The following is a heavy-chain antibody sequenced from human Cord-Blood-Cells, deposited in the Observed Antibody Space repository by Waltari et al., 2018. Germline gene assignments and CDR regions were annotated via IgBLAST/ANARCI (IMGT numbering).Heavy chain of an antibody. Sequence: QVQLQESGPGLVKPSETLSLTCPVSGGSISSYYWSWIRQPPGKGLEWIGYIYYSGSTNYNPSLKSRVAISVDTSKNQFSLKLSSVTAADTAVYYCARQGVAGYYYYYMDVWGEGTTVTVSS. J-gene: IGHJ6*03. CDR2: IYYSGST. CDR3: ARQGVAGYYYYYMDV. D-gene: IGHD6-19*01. V-gene: IGHV4-59*08. CDR1: GGSISSYY.